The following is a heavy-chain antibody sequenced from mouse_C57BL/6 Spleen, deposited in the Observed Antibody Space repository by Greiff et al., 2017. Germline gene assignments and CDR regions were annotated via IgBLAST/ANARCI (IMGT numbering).Heavy chain of an antibody. CDR3: TRDDGYYV. D-gene: IGHD2-3*01. CDR1: GFTFSNYW. Sequence: EVQGVESGGGLVQPGGSMKLSCVASGFTFSNYWMHWVRQSPEQGLEWVAQIRLKSDNYATHYAESVKGRFTISRDDSTNSVYLHMSNLRADDTEVYYCTRDDGYYVWGHGTLVTVSA. CDR2: IRLKSDNYAT. V-gene: IGHV6-3*01. J-gene: IGHJ3*01.